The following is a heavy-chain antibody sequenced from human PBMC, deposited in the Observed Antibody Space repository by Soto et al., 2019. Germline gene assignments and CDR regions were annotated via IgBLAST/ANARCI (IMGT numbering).Heavy chain of an antibody. Sequence: QVHLQESGPGLVRTSETLSLTCSVSGGSISTYSWSWIRQPAGKGLEWIGRVFDSGNTIYNPSLQSRVSMSLDTSKRQFSLRLTSVTDADTAVYYCEAWSSYYTVDVWGQGTTVTVSS. CDR1: GGSISTYS. V-gene: IGHV4-4*07. J-gene: IGHJ6*02. CDR2: VFDSGNT. CDR3: EAWSSYYTVDV. D-gene: IGHD3-3*01.